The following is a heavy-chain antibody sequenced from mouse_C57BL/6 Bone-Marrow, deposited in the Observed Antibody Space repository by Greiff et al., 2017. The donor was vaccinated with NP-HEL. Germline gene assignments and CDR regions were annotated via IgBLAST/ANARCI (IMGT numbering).Heavy chain of an antibody. CDR2: IYPRDGST. CDR1: GYTFTSYD. Sequence: VQGVESGPELVKPGASVKLSCKASGYTFTSYDINWVKQRPGQGLEWIGWIYPRDGSTKYNEKFKGKATLTVDTSSSTAYMELHSLTSEDSAVYFCARSTHYYGSSYWGQGTLVTVSA. CDR3: ARSTHYYGSSY. V-gene: IGHV1-85*01. J-gene: IGHJ3*01. D-gene: IGHD1-1*01.